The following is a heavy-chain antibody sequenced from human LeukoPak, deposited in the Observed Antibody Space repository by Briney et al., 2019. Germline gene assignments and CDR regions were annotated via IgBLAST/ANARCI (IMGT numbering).Heavy chain of an antibody. V-gene: IGHV1-69*04. CDR3: ARGVRSTPLRGYYYYYYMDV. J-gene: IGHJ6*03. D-gene: IGHD2-2*01. CDR1: GGTFSSYA. Sequence: SVKVSCKASGGTFSSYAISWVRQAPGQGLEWMGRIIPILGIANYAQKFQGRVTITADRSTSTAYMELSSLRSEDTAVYYCARGVRSTPLRGYYYYYYMDVWGKGTTVTVSS. CDR2: IIPILGIA.